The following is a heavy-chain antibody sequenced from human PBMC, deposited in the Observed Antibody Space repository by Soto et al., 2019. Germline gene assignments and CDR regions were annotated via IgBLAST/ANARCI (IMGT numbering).Heavy chain of an antibody. J-gene: IGHJ6*02. CDR1: GFTFSSYG. V-gene: IGHV3-30*18. Sequence: QPGGSLRLSCAASGFTFSSYGMHWVRQAPGKGLEWVAVISYDGSNKYYADSVKGRFTISRDNSKNTLYLQMNSLRAEDTAVYYCAKGGTHDVEYYDFWSGSFYYYYYGMDVWGQGTTVTVSS. D-gene: IGHD3-3*01. CDR3: AKGGTHDVEYYDFWSGSFYYYYYGMDV. CDR2: ISYDGSNK.